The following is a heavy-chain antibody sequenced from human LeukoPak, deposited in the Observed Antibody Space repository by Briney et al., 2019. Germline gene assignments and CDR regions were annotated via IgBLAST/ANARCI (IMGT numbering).Heavy chain of an antibody. D-gene: IGHD6-19*01. Sequence: GGSLRLSCAASGFTFSSYWMSWVRQAPGKGLEWVANIKQDGSEKYYVDSVKGRFTISRDNAKNSLYLQMNSLRAEDTAVYYCARDPGYSSGWYPIDYWGQGTLVTVSS. V-gene: IGHV3-7*01. CDR2: IKQDGSEK. CDR3: ARDPGYSSGWYPIDY. CDR1: GFTFSSYW. J-gene: IGHJ4*02.